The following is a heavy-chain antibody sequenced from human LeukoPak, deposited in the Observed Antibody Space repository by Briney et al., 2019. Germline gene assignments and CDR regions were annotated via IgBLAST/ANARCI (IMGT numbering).Heavy chain of an antibody. Sequence: SQTLSLTCAISGDSVSSNSAAWNWIRQSPSRGLEWLGRTYYRSKWYNDYAVSVKSRITINPDTSKNQFSLQLNSVTPEDTAVYYCARDTTYYYGSGSYYLGIFDYWGQGTLVTVSS. CDR1: GDSVSSNSAA. V-gene: IGHV6-1*01. CDR2: TYYRSKWYN. D-gene: IGHD3-10*01. J-gene: IGHJ4*02. CDR3: ARDTTYYYGSGSYYLGIFDY.